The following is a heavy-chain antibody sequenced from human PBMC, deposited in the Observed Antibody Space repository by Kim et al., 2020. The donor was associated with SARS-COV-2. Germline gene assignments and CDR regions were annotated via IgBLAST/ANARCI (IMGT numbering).Heavy chain of an antibody. D-gene: IGHD3-10*01. V-gene: IGHV3-21*01. J-gene: IGHJ5*02. CDR1: GFTFSSYS. Sequence: GGSLRLSCAAYGFTFSSYSMNWVRQAPGKGLEWVSSINSSSSYIYYTDSVKGRFTIYRDNANNSLYMQRNSVRAEDRAVYYCARDSGNLGFGELFNNWFDPWGQGTLGTVSS. CDR2: INSSSSYI. CDR3: ARDSGNLGFGELFNNWFDP.